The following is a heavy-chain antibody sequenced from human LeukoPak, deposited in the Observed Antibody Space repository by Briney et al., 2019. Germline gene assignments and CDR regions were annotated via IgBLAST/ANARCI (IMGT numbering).Heavy chain of an antibody. V-gene: IGHV3-23*01. J-gene: IGHJ5*02. Sequence: GGSLRLSCSAYGFTFSSYDMTWVRQAPGRGLEWDSSIRPSGDNTYYGDSVKGRFTNSRDNSKNTVYLQMNNLRVDDTAVYYCARAAGWHWFDPWGQGTLVTVSS. D-gene: IGHD6-19*01. CDR2: IRPSGDNT. CDR1: GFTFSSYD. CDR3: ARAAGWHWFDP.